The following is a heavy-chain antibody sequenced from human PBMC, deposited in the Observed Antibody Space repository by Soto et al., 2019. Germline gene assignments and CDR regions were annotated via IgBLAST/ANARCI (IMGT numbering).Heavy chain of an antibody. Sequence: SLRLSCAASGFTFSRYWMSWVRQAPGKGLGWVANIKQDGSEKYYVDSVKGRFTISRDNAKNSLYLQMNSLRAEDTAVYYCAKSPYFFRGPLDYWGQGTLVTVSS. V-gene: IGHV3-7*03. D-gene: IGHD3-9*01. CDR3: AKSPYFFRGPLDY. CDR2: IKQDGSEK. CDR1: GFTFSRYW. J-gene: IGHJ4*02.